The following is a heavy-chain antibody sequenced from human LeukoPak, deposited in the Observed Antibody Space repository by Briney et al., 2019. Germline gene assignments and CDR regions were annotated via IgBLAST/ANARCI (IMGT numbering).Heavy chain of an antibody. CDR1: GGSISSSNW. Sequence: SGTLSLTCAVSGGSISSSNWWSGVRQPPGKGLEWIGEIYHSGSTNYNPSLKSRVTISVDKSKNQFSLKLSSVTAADTAVYYSAREPLGHIYSSGSDYWGQGTLVTVSS. J-gene: IGHJ4*02. CDR2: IYHSGST. V-gene: IGHV4-4*02. CDR3: AREPLGHIYSSGSDY. D-gene: IGHD3-22*01.